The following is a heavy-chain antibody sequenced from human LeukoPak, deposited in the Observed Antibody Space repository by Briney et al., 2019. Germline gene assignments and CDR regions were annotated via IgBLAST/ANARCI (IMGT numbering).Heavy chain of an antibody. CDR2: IYSGGST. V-gene: IGHV3-66*02. Sequence: GGSLRLSCAASGFTVSSNYMSWVRQAPGKGLEWVSVIYSGGSTYYADSVKGRFTISRDNSKDTPYLQMNSLRAEDTAVYYCARTLMQLWFLTDGWGKGTTVTVSS. J-gene: IGHJ6*04. CDR3: ARTLMQLWFLTDG. CDR1: GFTVSSNY. D-gene: IGHD5-18*01.